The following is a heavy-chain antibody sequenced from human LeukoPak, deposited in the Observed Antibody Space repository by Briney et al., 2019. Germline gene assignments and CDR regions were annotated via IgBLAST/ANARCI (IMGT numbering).Heavy chain of an antibody. Sequence: SETLSLTCTVSGGSFSSYYWSGIRQPAGKGLEWIGHIYNSGSTNYNPSLKGRVTMSVATSKNQFSLHLSSVTAADTAVYYCARSAFLVTAPGLYYFDYWGQGTLVAVSS. V-gene: IGHV4-4*07. D-gene: IGHD6-13*01. J-gene: IGHJ4*02. CDR2: IYNSGST. CDR1: GGSFSSYY. CDR3: ARSAFLVTAPGLYYFDY.